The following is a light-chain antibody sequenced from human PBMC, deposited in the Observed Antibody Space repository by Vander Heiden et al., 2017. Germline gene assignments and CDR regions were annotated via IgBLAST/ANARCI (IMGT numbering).Light chain of an antibody. V-gene: IGLV3-25*03. CDR1: ALPKQY. J-gene: IGLJ2*01. CDR3: QSADSSGTYVV. CDR2: KDS. Sequence: YELTQPPSVSVSPGQTARITCSGDALPKQYAYWYQQKPGQAPVLVIYKDSERPSGIPERFSGSSSGTTVTLTISGVQAEDEADYYCQSADSSGTYVVFGGGTKLTVL.